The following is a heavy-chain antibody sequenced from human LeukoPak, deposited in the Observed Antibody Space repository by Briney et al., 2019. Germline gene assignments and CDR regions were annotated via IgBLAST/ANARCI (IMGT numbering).Heavy chain of an antibody. D-gene: IGHD3-22*01. CDR1: GYRFTSYW. CDR2: IYPGDSDT. Sequence: GESLKISCKGSGYRFTSYWIGGVRQMPGKGLEWMGIIYPGDSDTRYSPSFQGQVTISAAKSISTAYLQWSSLKASDTAMYYCAIYYDSSGYYLDYWGQGTLVTVSS. J-gene: IGHJ4*02. V-gene: IGHV5-51*01. CDR3: AIYYDSSGYYLDY.